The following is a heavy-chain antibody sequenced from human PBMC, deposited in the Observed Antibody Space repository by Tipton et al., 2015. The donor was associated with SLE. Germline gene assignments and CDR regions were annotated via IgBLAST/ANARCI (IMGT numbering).Heavy chain of an antibody. CDR2: IYHSGST. J-gene: IGHJ5*02. CDR3: ARHVRGRSRELRWFDP. D-gene: IGHD1-26*01. V-gene: IGHV4-38-2*01. Sequence: TLSLTCAVSGYSISSGYYWGWIRQPPGKGLEWIGSIYHSGSTYYNPSLKSRVTISVDTSENQFPLKLSSVTAADTAVYYCARHVRGRSRELRWFDPWGQGTLVTVSS. CDR1: GYSISSGYY.